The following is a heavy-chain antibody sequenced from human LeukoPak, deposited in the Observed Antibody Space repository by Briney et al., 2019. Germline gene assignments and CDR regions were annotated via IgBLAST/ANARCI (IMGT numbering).Heavy chain of an antibody. Sequence: PGGSLRLSCAAYGFTFSTYNMDWVRQAPGKGLDWVSSIGGSGTDRYHADSVKGRFAISRDNAKDSLYLLMNSLRAEDTAVYYCAREGSRIKDMDVWGQGTTVTVSS. V-gene: IGHV3-21*01. CDR3: AREGSRIKDMDV. CDR1: GFTFSTYN. CDR2: IGGSGTDR. J-gene: IGHJ6*02. D-gene: IGHD2-15*01.